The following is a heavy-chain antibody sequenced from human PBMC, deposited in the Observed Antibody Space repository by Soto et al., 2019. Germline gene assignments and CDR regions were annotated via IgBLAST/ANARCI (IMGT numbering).Heavy chain of an antibody. Sequence: ASVKVSCKSAGYSFMSHSITWVRQAPGQGLEWMGRISAYNGNTNYAQKLQGRVTMTTDTSTSTAYMELRSLKSDDTAVYYSARGAFCGGGQGCDDMDVRGQRTPVIVS. J-gene: IGHJ6*02. CDR3: ARGAFCGGGQGCDDMDV. V-gene: IGHV1-18*01. D-gene: IGHD2-21*01. CDR1: GYSFMSHS. CDR2: ISAYNGNT.